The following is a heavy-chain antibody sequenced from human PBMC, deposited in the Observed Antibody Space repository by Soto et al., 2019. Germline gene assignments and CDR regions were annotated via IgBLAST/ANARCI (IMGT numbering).Heavy chain of an antibody. Sequence: GGSLRLSCAASGFTFSSYAMSWVRQAPGKGLEWVSAISGSGGSTYYADSVKGRFTISRDNSKNTLYLQMNSLRAEDTAVYYCAKGKRKAAGTYYYYGMDVWGQGTTVTVSS. D-gene: IGHD6-13*01. CDR1: GFTFSSYA. J-gene: IGHJ6*02. V-gene: IGHV3-23*01. CDR2: ISGSGGST. CDR3: AKGKRKAAGTYYYYGMDV.